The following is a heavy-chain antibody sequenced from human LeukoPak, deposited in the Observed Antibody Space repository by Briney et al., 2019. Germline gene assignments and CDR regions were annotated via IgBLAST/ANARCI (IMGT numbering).Heavy chain of an antibody. Sequence: ASVKVSCKASGYTFTSYGISWVRQAPGQGLEWMGWISAYNGNTNYAQKLQGRVTMTTDTSTSTAYMELRSLRSDDTAVYYCARRGIYYGSGSYPFWGQGTLVTVSS. J-gene: IGHJ4*02. CDR3: ARRGIYYGSGSYPF. V-gene: IGHV1-18*01. CDR2: ISAYNGNT. CDR1: GYTFTSYG. D-gene: IGHD3-10*01.